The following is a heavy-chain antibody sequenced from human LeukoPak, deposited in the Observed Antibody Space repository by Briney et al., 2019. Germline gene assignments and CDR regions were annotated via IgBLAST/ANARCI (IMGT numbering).Heavy chain of an antibody. CDR1: GGSISSYY. CDR2: IYYSGNT. Sequence: SSETLSLTCTVSGGSISSYYWSWIRQPPGKGLEWIGYIYYSGNTNYNPSLESRVTISVDTPKNQFSLKLSSVTAADTAVYYCATYRSSGEFDYWGQGTLVTVSS. V-gene: IGHV4-59*01. D-gene: IGHD3-22*01. J-gene: IGHJ4*02. CDR3: ATYRSSGEFDY.